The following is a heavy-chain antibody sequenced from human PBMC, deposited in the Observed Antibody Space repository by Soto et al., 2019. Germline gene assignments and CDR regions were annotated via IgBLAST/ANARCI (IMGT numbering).Heavy chain of an antibody. J-gene: IGHJ4*02. CDR2: FYYTGTT. D-gene: IGHD2-15*01. Sequence: SETLSLTCTVSGASLSSGSYYWSWIRQPPGKGLEWIGYFYYTGTTKYNPSLESRVTISADTSKNQFSLNLTSVTAADTAVYYCARISYSVKGYWGQGALVRVSS. CDR1: GASLSSGSYY. CDR3: ARISYSVKGY. V-gene: IGHV4-61*01.